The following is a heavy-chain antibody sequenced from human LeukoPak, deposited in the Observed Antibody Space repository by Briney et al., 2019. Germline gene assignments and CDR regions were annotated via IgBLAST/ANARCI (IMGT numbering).Heavy chain of an antibody. CDR3: ARGVDYYGV. D-gene: IGHD3-10*01. CDR1: GGSFSGYS. CDR2: INHSGGT. Sequence: SETLSLTRAVYGGSFSGYSWNWIRQPPVKGLEWIGEINHSGGTNYNPSLKSRVTISVDTSKKQFSLKLSSVTAADTAVYYCARGVDYYGVWGQGTLVTVSS. V-gene: IGHV4-34*01. J-gene: IGHJ4*02.